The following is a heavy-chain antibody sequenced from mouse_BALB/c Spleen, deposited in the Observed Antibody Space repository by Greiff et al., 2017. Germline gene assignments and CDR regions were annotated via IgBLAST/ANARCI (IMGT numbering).Heavy chain of an antibody. CDR3: ARVFYGSSYRYFDY. Sequence: GQLQESGAELVRPGSSVKISCKASGYAFSSYWMNWVKQRPGQGLEWIGQIYPGDGDTNYNGKFKGKATLTADKSSSTAYMQLSSLTSEDSAVYFCARVFYGSSYRYFDYWGQGTTLTVSS. V-gene: IGHV1-80*01. CDR2: IYPGDGDT. D-gene: IGHD1-1*01. CDR1: GYAFSSYW. J-gene: IGHJ2*01.